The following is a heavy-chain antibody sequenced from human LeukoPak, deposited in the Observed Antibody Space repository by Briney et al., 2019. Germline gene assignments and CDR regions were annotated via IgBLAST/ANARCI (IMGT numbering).Heavy chain of an antibody. CDR1: GGSFSGYY. Sequence: PSETLSLTCAVYGGSFSGYYWSWIRQPPGKGLEWIGEINHSGSTNYNPSLKSRVTISVDTSKNQFSLKLSSVTAADTAVYYCARGHSGSRRDFDYWGQGTLVTVSS. CDR2: INHSGST. CDR3: ARGHSGSRRDFDY. V-gene: IGHV4-34*01. D-gene: IGHD1-26*01. J-gene: IGHJ4*02.